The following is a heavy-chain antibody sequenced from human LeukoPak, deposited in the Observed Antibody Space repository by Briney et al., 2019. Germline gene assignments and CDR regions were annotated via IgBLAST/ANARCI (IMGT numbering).Heavy chain of an antibody. CDR1: GYSISSGYY. CDR2: IYHSGST. J-gene: IGHJ5*02. V-gene: IGHV4-38-2*02. Sequence: SETLSLTCTVSGYSISSGYYWGWIRQPPGKGLEWIGSIYHSGSTYYNPSLKSRVTISVDTSKNQFSLKLSSVTAADTAVYYCARGGADYDILTGYSEEYNWFDPWGQGTLVTVSS. D-gene: IGHD3-9*01. CDR3: ARGGADYDILTGYSEEYNWFDP.